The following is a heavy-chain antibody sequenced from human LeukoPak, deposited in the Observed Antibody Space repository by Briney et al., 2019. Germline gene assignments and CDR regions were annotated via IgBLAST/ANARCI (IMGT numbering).Heavy chain of an antibody. V-gene: IGHV3-30-3*01. CDR1: GFTFSSYA. CDR2: ISYDGSNK. D-gene: IGHD6-13*01. Sequence: PGGSLRLSCAASGFTFSSYAMHWVRQAPGKGLEWVAVISYDGSNKYYADSVKGRFTISRDNSKNTLYLQMNSLRAEDTAVYYCAPSEEKQQLDPWGQGTLVTVSS. CDR3: APSEEKQQLDP. J-gene: IGHJ5*02.